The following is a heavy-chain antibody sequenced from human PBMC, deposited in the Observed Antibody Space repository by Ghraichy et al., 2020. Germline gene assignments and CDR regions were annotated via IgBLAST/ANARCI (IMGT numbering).Heavy chain of an antibody. CDR3: ARGWLRTTFDY. D-gene: IGHD5-12*01. J-gene: IGHJ4*02. CDR1: GFTFSSYS. V-gene: IGHV3-21*01. Sequence: GESLNISCAASGFTFSSYSMNWVRQAPGKGLEWVSSISSSSSYIYYADSVKGRFTISRDNAKNSLYLQMNSLRAEDTAVYYCARGWLRTTFDYWGQGTLVTVSS. CDR2: ISSSSSYI.